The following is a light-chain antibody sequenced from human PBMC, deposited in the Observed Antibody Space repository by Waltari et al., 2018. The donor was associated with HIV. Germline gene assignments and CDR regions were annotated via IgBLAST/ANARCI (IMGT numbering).Light chain of an antibody. CDR2: EVT. CDR1: SADVGQYNF. J-gene: IGLJ1*01. Sequence: QSALTQQAFVSGSLGQSITISCNGSSADVGQYNFVSWYQQHPDKAPKLLIYEVTRRPSGISSRFSGSKSDNSASLAISGLQAEDEADYFCCSYVGTTDFFVFGSGTQVAVL. V-gene: IGLV2-23*02. CDR3: CSYVGTTDFFV.